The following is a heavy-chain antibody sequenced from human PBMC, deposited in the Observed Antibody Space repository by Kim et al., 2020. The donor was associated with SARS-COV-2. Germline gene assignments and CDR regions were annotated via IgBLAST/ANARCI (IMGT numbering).Heavy chain of an antibody. J-gene: IGHJ6*03. Sequence: SSGSTIYYADSVKGRLTISRDNAKNSLYLQMNSLRAEDTAVYYCARNMDVWGKGTTVTVSS. CDR3: ARNMDV. V-gene: IGHV3-48*03. CDR2: SSGSTI.